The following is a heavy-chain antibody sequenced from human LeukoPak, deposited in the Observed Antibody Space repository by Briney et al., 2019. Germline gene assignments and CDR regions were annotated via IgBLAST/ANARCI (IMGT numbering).Heavy chain of an antibody. D-gene: IGHD6-13*01. CDR3: ARLVGSSWYREVLRGRDY. V-gene: IGHV4-34*01. Sequence: SETLSLTCAVYGGSFSGYYWSWIRQPPGKGLEWIGEINHSGSTNYNPSLKSRVTISVDTSKNQFSLKLTSVTAADTAVYYCARLVGSSWYREVLRGRDYWGQGTLVTVSS. CDR2: INHSGST. CDR1: GGSFSGYY. J-gene: IGHJ4*02.